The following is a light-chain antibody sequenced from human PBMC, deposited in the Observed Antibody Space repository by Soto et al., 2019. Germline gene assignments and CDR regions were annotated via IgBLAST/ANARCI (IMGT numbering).Light chain of an antibody. V-gene: IGLV2-14*01. CDR2: DVS. CDR3: RSYTGSSNYV. Sequence: QSALTQPASVSGSPGQSITISCTGTSSDVGGYNYVSWYQQHPGKAPKLMIYDVSSRPSGVSDRFSGSKSGNTASMTISGLEAEEEADYWWRSYTGSSNYVFGPWTQVNVL. J-gene: IGLJ1*01. CDR1: SSDVGGYNY.